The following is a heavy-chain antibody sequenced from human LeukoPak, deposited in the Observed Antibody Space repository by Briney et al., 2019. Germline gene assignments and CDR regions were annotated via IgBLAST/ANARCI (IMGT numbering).Heavy chain of an antibody. V-gene: IGHV4-34*01. Sequence: SETLSLTCAVYGGPFSGDYWSSIRQPPGKGLEWIGEINHSGRTNCNPSLKSRVTISVDTSKNQFSLKLSSVTAADTAVYYCARGRLLWADGMDVWGQGTTVTVSS. CDR3: ARGRLLWADGMDV. D-gene: IGHD3-10*01. J-gene: IGHJ6*02. CDR1: GGPFSGDY. CDR2: INHSGRT.